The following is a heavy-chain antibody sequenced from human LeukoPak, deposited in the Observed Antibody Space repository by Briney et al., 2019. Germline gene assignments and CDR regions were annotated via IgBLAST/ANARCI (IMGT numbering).Heavy chain of an antibody. CDR1: KFTLSNYD. CDR3: ATYSSLNRREFQY. Sequence: GGSLRLSCAASKFTLSNYDINWVRQAPGKGLEWVSYISTSSSTIYYADSVKGRFTISRDNAKNSLYLQMNSLRAEDTAVYYCATYSSLNRREFQYWGQGTLLTVSS. D-gene: IGHD3-22*01. CDR2: ISTSSSTI. V-gene: IGHV3-48*04. J-gene: IGHJ1*01.